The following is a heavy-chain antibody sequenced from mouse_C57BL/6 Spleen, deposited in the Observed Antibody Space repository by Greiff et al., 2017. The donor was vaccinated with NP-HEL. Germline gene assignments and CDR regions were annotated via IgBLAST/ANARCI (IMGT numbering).Heavy chain of an antibody. J-gene: IGHJ2*01. CDR3: ASNPYYYGSSYEDY. V-gene: IGHV3-6*01. D-gene: IGHD1-1*01. CDR1: GYSNTSGYY. Sequence: EVKLLESGPGLVKPSQSLSLTCSVTGYSNTSGYYWNWIRQFPGNKLEWMGYISYDGSNNYNPSLKNRISITRDTSKNQFFLKLNSVTTEDTATYYCASNPYYYGSSYEDYWGQGTTLTVSS. CDR2: ISYDGSN.